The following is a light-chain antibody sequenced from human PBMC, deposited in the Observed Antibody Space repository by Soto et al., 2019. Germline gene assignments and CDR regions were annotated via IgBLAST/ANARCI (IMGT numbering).Light chain of an antibody. Sequence: QSALTQPASGSGSAGQSITISCSGTLRDVGAYNLVSWYQQHPGTAPKLIIYEVRNRPSGISSRFSGSRSGHTASLTISGLQSEDEGDYYCSAYTARSTLVFGGGTKLTVL. CDR1: LRDVGAYNL. CDR3: SAYTARSTLV. J-gene: IGLJ3*02. V-gene: IGLV2-14*01. CDR2: EVR.